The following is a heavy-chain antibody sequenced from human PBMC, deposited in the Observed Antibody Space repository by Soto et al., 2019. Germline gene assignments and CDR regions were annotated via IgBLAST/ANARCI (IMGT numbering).Heavy chain of an antibody. D-gene: IGHD3-22*01. CDR2: IIPILGIA. CDR1: GVTFSSYT. V-gene: IGHV1-69*04. Sequence: GASVKVSCKASGVTFSSYTISWVRHAPGQGLEWMGRIIPILGIANYAQKFQGRVTITADKSTSTAYMELSSLRSEDTAVYYCARDRNPMIVVVSPHDAFDIWGQGTMVTVSS. J-gene: IGHJ3*02. CDR3: ARDRNPMIVVVSPHDAFDI.